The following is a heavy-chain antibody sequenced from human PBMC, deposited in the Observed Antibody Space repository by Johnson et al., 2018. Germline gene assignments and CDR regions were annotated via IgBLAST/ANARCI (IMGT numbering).Heavy chain of an antibody. CDR1: GYTFISYD. CDR3: ARGAPFRPVTGTLVRHYYYGMDV. J-gene: IGHJ6*02. Sequence: QVQLVQSGAQVKKXGASXKVXCKASGYTFISYDINWVRQATGQGLEWMEWMNPNSCNTCYAQNFQGRVTMTRNTPIGTTYMELRTLRLEDTALYYCARGAPFRPVTGTLVRHYYYGMDVGGQGTTVTVSS. D-gene: IGHD1/OR15-1a*01. CDR2: MNPNSCNT. V-gene: IGHV1-8*01.